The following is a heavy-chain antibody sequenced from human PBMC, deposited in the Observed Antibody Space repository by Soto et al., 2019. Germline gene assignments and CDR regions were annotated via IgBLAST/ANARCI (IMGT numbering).Heavy chain of an antibody. V-gene: IGHV4-34*01. CDR1: GGSFSGYY. CDR3: VRGRSSSWFDY. D-gene: IGHD6-13*01. CDR2: INHSGST. Sequence: SETLSLTCAVYGGSFSGYYWSWIRQPPGKGLEWIGEINHSGSTNYNPSLKSRVTISVDTSKNQFSLKLSSVTAADTAVYYCVRGRSSSWFDYWGQGTLVTVSS. J-gene: IGHJ4*02.